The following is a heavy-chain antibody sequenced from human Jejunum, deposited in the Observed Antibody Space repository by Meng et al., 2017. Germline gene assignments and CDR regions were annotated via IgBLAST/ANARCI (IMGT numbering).Heavy chain of an antibody. CDR2: VYYSGHT. Sequence: QGHLQESGPGPGRPSETLSLTCTVSGDSVSSDNYYWSWIRQPPGKGLEWIGYVYYSGHTDCNPSLKSRLSISIDTSKNHFSLKLSSVTAADTAVYYCARTPLYSGSYYFDPWGQGALVTVSS. CDR1: GDSVSSDNYY. D-gene: IGHD1-26*01. CDR3: ARTPLYSGSYYFDP. J-gene: IGHJ4*02. V-gene: IGHV4-61*03.